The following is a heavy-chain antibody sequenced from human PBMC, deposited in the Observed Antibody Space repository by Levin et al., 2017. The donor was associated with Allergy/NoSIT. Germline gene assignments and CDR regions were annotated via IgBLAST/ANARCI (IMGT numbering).Heavy chain of an antibody. D-gene: IGHD6-13*01. J-gene: IGHJ4*02. CDR3: ARDYLSSSSLDY. Sequence: GESLKISCAASGFTFSSYAMHWVRQAPGKGLEWVAVISYDGSNKYYADSVKGRFTISRDNSKNTLYLQMNSLRAEDTAVYYCARDYLSSSSLDYWGQGTLVTVSS. V-gene: IGHV3-30-3*01. CDR1: GFTFSSYA. CDR2: ISYDGSNK.